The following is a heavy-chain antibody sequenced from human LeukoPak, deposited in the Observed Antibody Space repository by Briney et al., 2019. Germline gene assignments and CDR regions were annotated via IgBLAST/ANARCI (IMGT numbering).Heavy chain of an antibody. CDR1: GFTFSSYS. V-gene: IGHV3-48*01. CDR3: ARDRGYYAFDI. Sequence: GGSLRLSCAASGFTFSSYSMDWVRQAPGKGLEWVSYISSSSSTIYYADSVKGRFTISRDNAKNSLYLQMNSLRAEDTAVYYCARDRGYYAFDIWGQGTMVTVSS. CDR2: ISSSSSTI. J-gene: IGHJ3*02. D-gene: IGHD1-1*01.